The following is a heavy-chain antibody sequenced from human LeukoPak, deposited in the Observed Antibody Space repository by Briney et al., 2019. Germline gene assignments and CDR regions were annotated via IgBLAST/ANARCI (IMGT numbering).Heavy chain of an antibody. J-gene: IGHJ6*02. CDR3: ARDPTNYYDSSGYHHYYYGMDV. V-gene: IGHV4-30-4*01. D-gene: IGHD3-22*01. CDR1: GGSISSGDYY. Sequence: SETLSLTCTVSGGSISSGDYYWSWIRQPPGKGLEWIGYIYYSGSTYYNPSLKSRVTISVDTSKNQFSLKLSSVTAADTAVYYCARDPTNYYDSSGYHHYYYGMDVWGQGTTVTVSS. CDR2: IYYSGST.